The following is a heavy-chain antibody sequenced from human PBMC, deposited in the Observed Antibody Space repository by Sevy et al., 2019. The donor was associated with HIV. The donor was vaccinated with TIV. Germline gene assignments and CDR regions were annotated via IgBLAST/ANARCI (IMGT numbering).Heavy chain of an antibody. CDR2: IYTSGST. CDR3: ARETGGDPSYYYYYYMDV. D-gene: IGHD2-21*01. J-gene: IGHJ6*03. CDR1: GGSISSYY. Sequence: SETLSLTCTVSGGSISSYYWSWIRQPAGKGLEWIGRIYTSGSTNYNPSLKSRVTMSVDTSKNQFSLKLSSVTAADTAVYYSARETGGDPSYYYYYYMDVWGKGTTVTVSS. V-gene: IGHV4-4*07.